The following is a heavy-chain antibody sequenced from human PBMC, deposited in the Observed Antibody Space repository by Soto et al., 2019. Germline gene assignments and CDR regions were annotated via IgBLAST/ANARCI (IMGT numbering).Heavy chain of an antibody. Sequence: GGSLRLSCAASGFTFSSYAMSWVRQAPGKGLEWVSYISSGSSTIYHADSVKGRFTISRDNAKNSLYLQMNSLRDEDTAVYYCARASSTTSDYLDYWGQGTLVTVSS. V-gene: IGHV3-48*02. CDR2: ISSGSSTI. CDR1: GFTFSSYA. J-gene: IGHJ4*02. CDR3: ARASSTTSDYLDY. D-gene: IGHD1-1*01.